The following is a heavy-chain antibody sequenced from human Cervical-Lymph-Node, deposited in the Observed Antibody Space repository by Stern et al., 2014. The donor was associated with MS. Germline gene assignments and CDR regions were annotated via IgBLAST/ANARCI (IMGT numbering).Heavy chain of an antibody. CDR1: GDSVSSNSAT. Sequence: VQLVQSGPGLVKPSQTLSLTCAISGDSVSSNSATWNWIRQSPSRGLEWLGRTYYRSKWYNDSAVSVKSRVTINPDTSKNQFSLHLNSVTPEDTAVYYCARTAYGSSSNAHFDYWGQGTLVTVSS. V-gene: IGHV6-1*01. CDR3: ARTAYGSSSNAHFDY. J-gene: IGHJ4*01. CDR2: TYYRSKWYN. D-gene: IGHD6-6*01.